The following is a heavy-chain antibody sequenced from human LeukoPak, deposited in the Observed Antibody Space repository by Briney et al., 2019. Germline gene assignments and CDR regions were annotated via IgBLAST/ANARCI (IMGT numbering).Heavy chain of an antibody. D-gene: IGHD4-17*01. CDR2: VSWDGNTT. Sequence: GGSLRLSCAASGFTFDDYTMHWVRQAPGKGPEWVSLVSWDGNTTFYADSVKGRFTISRDNSRNSLFLHMNSLRTEDTALYYCAKDTDYGDSILDYWGQGALVTVSS. V-gene: IGHV3-43*01. CDR3: AKDTDYGDSILDY. CDR1: GFTFDDYT. J-gene: IGHJ4*02.